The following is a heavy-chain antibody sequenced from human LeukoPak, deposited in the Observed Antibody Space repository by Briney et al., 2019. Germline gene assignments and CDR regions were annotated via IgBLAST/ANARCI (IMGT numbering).Heavy chain of an antibody. CDR2: ISYDGSNK. J-gene: IGHJ4*02. CDR1: GFTFSSYA. V-gene: IGHV3-30-3*01. Sequence: GGSLRLSCAASGFTFSSYAMHWVRQAPGKGLEWVAVISYDGSNKYYADSVKGRFTISRDNSKNTLYLQMNSLRTEDTAVYYCAKDRSGYLSYFESWGQGTLVSVSS. CDR3: AKDRSGYLSYFES. D-gene: IGHD3-22*01.